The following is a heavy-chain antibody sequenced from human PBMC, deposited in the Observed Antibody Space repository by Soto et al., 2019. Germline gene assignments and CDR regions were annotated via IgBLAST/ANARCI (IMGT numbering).Heavy chain of an antibody. J-gene: IGHJ4*02. Sequence: SETLSHTCPFSYGSISSYYLSLIRQPPGKGLECIGYIYYSGSTNYNPSLKSRVTISVDTSKNQFSLKLSSVTAADTAVYYCARLCYGGYVDYWGQGTLVTVSS. CDR3: ARLCYGGYVDY. CDR1: YGSISSYY. CDR2: IYYSGST. D-gene: IGHD4-17*01. V-gene: IGHV4-59*08.